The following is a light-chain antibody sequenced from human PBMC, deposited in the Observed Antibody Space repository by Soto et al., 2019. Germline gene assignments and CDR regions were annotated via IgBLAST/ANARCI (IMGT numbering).Light chain of an antibody. CDR1: QGVSAY. Sequence: DIQMTQSPSSLSASVGDRVTITCRASQGVSAYLLWYQQRQGRAPRLLIYSASSLLSGVPSRFSVSGYVTHCTLTISRLQPEDFATYYCQPSYRTPHTFGQGTKLETK. J-gene: IGKJ2*01. V-gene: IGKV1-39*01. CDR3: QPSYRTPHT. CDR2: SAS.